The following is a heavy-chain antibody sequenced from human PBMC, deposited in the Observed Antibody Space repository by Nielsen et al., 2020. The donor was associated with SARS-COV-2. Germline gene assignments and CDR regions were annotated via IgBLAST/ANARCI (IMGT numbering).Heavy chain of an antibody. Sequence: ASVKVSCKASGYTFTGYYMHWVRQAPGQGLEWMGRINPNSGGTNYAQKFQGRVTMTRDTSISTAYMELSSLRSEDTAVYYCARDLKLVGAIRRDSPDAFDIWGQGTMVTVSS. J-gene: IGHJ3*02. CDR3: ARDLKLVGAIRRDSPDAFDI. D-gene: IGHD1-26*01. V-gene: IGHV1-2*06. CDR1: GYTFTGYY. CDR2: INPNSGGT.